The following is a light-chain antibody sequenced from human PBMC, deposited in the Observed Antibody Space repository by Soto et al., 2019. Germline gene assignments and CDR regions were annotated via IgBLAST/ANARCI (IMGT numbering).Light chain of an antibody. J-gene: IGLJ2*01. CDR3: QSYDSSLTGSRV. CDR1: SSNLGAGYD. V-gene: IGLV1-40*01. CDR2: GNS. Sequence: QSVLTQPPSVSGAPGQRVTISCTGSSSNLGAGYDVHWYQQLPGTAPKLLIYGNSNRPSGVPDRFSGAKSGSSASLASTGLQAEDEADYCCQSYDSSLTGSRVFGGGTKLTVL.